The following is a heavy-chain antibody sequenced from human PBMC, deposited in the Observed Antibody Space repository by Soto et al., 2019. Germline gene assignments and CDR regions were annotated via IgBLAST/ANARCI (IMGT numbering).Heavy chain of an antibody. CDR2: IYNTGST. Sequence: QVQLQESGPGLVKPLQTLSLTCSVSGASISSGHYYWTWIRQHPGKVLEWIGSIYNTGSTSYNPSLTSRLSISVDTSENHFSLRLFSVTVADTAVYYCALALGPTTGLDYWGQGSLVTVSS. CDR3: ALALGPTTGLDY. J-gene: IGHJ4*02. CDR1: GASISSGHYY. V-gene: IGHV4-31*03. D-gene: IGHD7-27*01.